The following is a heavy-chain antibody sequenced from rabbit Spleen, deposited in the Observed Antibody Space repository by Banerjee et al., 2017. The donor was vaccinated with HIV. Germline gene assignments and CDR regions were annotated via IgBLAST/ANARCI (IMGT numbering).Heavy chain of an antibody. CDR1: GFDFSSYY. CDR2: IDPVVGST. J-gene: IGHJ4*01. V-gene: IGHV1S7*01. Sequence: QLKETGGGLVQPGGSLTLSCKASGFDFSSYYITWVRQAPGKGLEWIGYIDPVVGSTYGGRWVNARFPIPRHNAQNTLYLQLYSLTAADTATYFCARILVFSGSSYPYNLWGPGTLVTVS. CDR3: ARILVFSGSSYPYNL. D-gene: IGHD8-1*01.